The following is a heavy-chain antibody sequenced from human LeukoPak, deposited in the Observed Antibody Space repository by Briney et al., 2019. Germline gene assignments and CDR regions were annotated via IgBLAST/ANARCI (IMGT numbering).Heavy chain of an antibody. CDR2: IIPIFGTA. CDR3: ARDRGSGSYDV. J-gene: IGHJ6*04. Sequence: SVKVSCKASGGTFSSYVINWVRQAPGQGLEWMGGIIPIFGTANYAQKFQGRVTMTRDTSISTAYMELSRLRSDDTAVYYCARDRGSGSYDVWGKGTTATVSS. CDR1: GGTFSSYV. D-gene: IGHD1-26*01. V-gene: IGHV1-69*05.